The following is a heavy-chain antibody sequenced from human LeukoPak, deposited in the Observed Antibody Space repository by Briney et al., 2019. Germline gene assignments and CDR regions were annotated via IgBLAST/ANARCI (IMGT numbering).Heavy chain of an antibody. CDR1: GGTFSRYI. CDR3: ARSASFYYYNSALPKYYFDY. D-gene: IGHD3-10*01. J-gene: IGHJ4*02. Sequence: SVKVSCKASGGTFSRYIISWVRQAPGQGLEWMGGIIPIFDTPNYAQKFQGRVTITADESTSTAYMEMNSLRSEDTAMYYCARSASFYYYNSALPKYYFDYRGQGTLVTVSS. CDR2: IIPIFDTP. V-gene: IGHV1-69*13.